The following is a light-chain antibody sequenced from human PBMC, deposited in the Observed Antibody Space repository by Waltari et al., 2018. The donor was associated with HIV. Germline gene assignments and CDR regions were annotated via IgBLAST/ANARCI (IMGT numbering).Light chain of an antibody. CDR2: DVY. CDR1: SSDVGAYEY. CDR3: ASFTSGRLNV. J-gene: IGLJ1*01. V-gene: IGLV2-14*03. Sequence: QSALTQPASVSGSPGQSITISCTGTSSDVGAYEYVSWYQQHPGKVPKLLIYDVYNRPSRISNRFSGSKSGNTASLTISGLQAEYEAAYYCASFTSGRLNVFGTGTKVTVL.